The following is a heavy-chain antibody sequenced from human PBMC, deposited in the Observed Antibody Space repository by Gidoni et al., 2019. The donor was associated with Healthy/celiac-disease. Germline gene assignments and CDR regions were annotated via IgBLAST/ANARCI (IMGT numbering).Heavy chain of an antibody. Sequence: EVQLLESGGGLVQPGGSLRLSCAASGFPFSSYAMRWVRQAPGKGLEWVSAISGSGGSTYYADSVKDRFTISRDNSKNTLYLQMNSLRAEDTAVYYCASIVVVPAAIWFDPWGKGTLVTVSS. CDR2: ISGSGGST. CDR1: GFPFSSYA. J-gene: IGHJ5*02. V-gene: IGHV3-23*01. D-gene: IGHD2-2*01. CDR3: ASIVVVPAAIWFDP.